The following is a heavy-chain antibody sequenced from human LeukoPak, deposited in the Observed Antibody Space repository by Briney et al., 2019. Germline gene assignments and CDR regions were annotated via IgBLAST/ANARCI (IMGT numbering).Heavy chain of an antibody. J-gene: IGHJ4*02. V-gene: IGHV4-38-2*02. CDR2: IYHSGRT. Sequence: NPSEALSLTCTVSGYSISSGYYWGWIRQPPGKGLEWIGSIYHSGRTFYNPSLKSRVTISVDTSKNQFSLKLTSVTAADTAVYYCARDRVGAIDYWGQGTLITVSS. D-gene: IGHD1-26*01. CDR1: GYSISSGYY. CDR3: ARDRVGAIDY.